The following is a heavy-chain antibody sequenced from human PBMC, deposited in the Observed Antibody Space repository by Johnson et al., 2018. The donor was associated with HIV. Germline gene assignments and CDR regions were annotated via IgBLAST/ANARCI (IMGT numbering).Heavy chain of an antibody. CDR3: ARDEVASAFDI. V-gene: IGHV3-NL1*01. CDR1: GFTFSSYG. Sequence: QVQLVESGGGVVQPGRSLRLSCAASGFTFSSYGMHWVRQAPGKGLEWVPLIYSGENTKYADSVKARFPISRDNSKNTLYLQMNSLTAEDTAVYYCARDEVASAFDIWGQGTMVTVSS. J-gene: IGHJ3*02. CDR2: IYSGENT.